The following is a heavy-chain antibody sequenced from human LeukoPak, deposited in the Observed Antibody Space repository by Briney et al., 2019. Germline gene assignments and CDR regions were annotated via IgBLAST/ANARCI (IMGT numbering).Heavy chain of an antibody. D-gene: IGHD6-6*01. CDR1: GGSFSGYY. CDR3: ARAPYSSSSVDY. V-gene: IGHV4-34*01. Sequence: SETLSLTCAVYGGSFSGYYWSWIRQPPGKGLEWIGEINHSGSTNYNPSLKSRVTISVDTSKNQFSLKVSSVTAADTAVYYCARAPYSSSSVDYWGQGTLVTVSS. CDR2: INHSGST. J-gene: IGHJ4*02.